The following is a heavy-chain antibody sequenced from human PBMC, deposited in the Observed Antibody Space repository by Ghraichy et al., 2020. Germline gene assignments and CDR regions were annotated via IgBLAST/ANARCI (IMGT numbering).Heavy chain of an antibody. V-gene: IGHV3-74*01. D-gene: IGHD4/OR15-4a*01. CDR1: GFTFSSYW. CDR2: IEFDGSTV. J-gene: IGHJ4*02. Sequence: GESLNISCAASGFTFSSYWMHWVRQAPGKGLEWVSRIEFDGSTVIYADSVKGRFTISRDNAKDTLSLQMNSLRAEDTAVYYCARDLSWVLFDLWGQGTPVTVSS. CDR3: ARDLSWVLFDL.